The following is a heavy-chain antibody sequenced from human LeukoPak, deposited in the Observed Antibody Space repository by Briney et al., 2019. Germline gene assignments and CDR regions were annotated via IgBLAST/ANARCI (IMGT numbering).Heavy chain of an antibody. V-gene: IGHV3-33*01. CDR2: IWYDGSNK. Sequence: GGSLRLSRAASGFTFSSYGMHWVRQAPGKGLEWVAVIWYDGSNKYYADSVKGRFTISRDNSKNTLYLQMNSLRAEDTAVYYCARVGYRWLQYFDYWGQGTLVTVSS. J-gene: IGHJ4*02. D-gene: IGHD5-24*01. CDR1: GFTFSSYG. CDR3: ARVGYRWLQYFDY.